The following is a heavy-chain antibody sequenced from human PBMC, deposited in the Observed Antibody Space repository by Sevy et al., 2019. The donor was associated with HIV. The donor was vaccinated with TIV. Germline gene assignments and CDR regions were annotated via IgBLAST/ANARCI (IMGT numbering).Heavy chain of an antibody. CDR1: GFTFSNAW. CDR3: TTPLPVEMATIGYYYYMYV. J-gene: IGHJ6*03. V-gene: IGHV3-15*01. Sequence: GGSLRLSCAASGFTFSNAWMSWVRQAPGKGLEWVGRIKSKTDGGTTDYAAPVKGRFTISRDDSKNTLYLQMNSLKTEDTAVYYCTTPLPVEMATIGYYYYMYVWGKGTTVTVSS. D-gene: IGHD5-12*01. CDR2: IKSKTDGGTT.